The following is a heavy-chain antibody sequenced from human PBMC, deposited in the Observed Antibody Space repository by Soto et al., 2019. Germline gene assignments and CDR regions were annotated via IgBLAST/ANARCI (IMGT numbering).Heavy chain of an antibody. CDR3: AREGLEEQLAGGFDY. J-gene: IGHJ4*02. Sequence: QVQLVESGGGLVKPGGSLRLSCAASGFTFSDYYMSWIRQAPGKGLEWVSYISSSSSYTNYADSVKGRFTISRDNAKNSLYLQMNSLRAEDTAVYYWAREGLEEQLAGGFDYWGQGTLVTVSS. CDR1: GFTFSDYY. V-gene: IGHV3-11*06. CDR2: ISSSSSYT. D-gene: IGHD6-13*01.